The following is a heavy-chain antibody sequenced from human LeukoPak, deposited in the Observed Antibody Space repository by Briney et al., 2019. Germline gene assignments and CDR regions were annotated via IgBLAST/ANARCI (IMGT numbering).Heavy chain of an antibody. D-gene: IGHD2-2*01. V-gene: IGHV3-21*01. Sequence: GGSLRLSCAASGFTFSSYSMNWVRQAPGKGLEWVSSISSSSSSYIYYADSVKGRFTISRDNAKNSLYLQMNSLRAEDTAVYYCASCGGSTSCYFDYWGQGTLVTVSS. J-gene: IGHJ4*02. CDR2: ISSSSSSYI. CDR3: ASCGGSTSCYFDY. CDR1: GFTFSSYS.